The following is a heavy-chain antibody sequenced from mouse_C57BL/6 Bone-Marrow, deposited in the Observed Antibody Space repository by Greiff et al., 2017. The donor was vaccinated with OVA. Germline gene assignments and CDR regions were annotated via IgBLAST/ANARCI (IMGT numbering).Heavy chain of an antibody. CDR2: IDPENGDT. V-gene: IGHV14-4*01. CDR1: GFNIKDDY. CDR3: TTEGPHWYFDV. Sequence: EVQLQESGAELVRPGASVKLSCTASGFNIKDDYMHWVKQRPEQGLEWIGWIDPENGDTEYASKFQGKATITADTSSNTASLQLSSLTSEDTAVYYCTTEGPHWYFDVWGTGTTVTVSS. J-gene: IGHJ1*03. D-gene: IGHD3-3*01.